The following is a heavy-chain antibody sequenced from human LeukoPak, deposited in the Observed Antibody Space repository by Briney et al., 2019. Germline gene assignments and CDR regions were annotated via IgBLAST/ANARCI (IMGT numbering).Heavy chain of an antibody. CDR2: INPNSGGR. V-gene: IGHV1-2*02. CDR1: GYTFTGYY. J-gene: IGHJ4*02. CDR3: ARDPPRGCSFFYY. Sequence: ASVKVSCKASGYTFTGYYMHWVRQAPGQGLELMGLINPNSGGRNYAQKFQGRVTMTRDTAISTAYRELSTLRSDDPAVYYSARDPPRGCSFFYYWGQGTLVTVSS. D-gene: IGHD6-19*01.